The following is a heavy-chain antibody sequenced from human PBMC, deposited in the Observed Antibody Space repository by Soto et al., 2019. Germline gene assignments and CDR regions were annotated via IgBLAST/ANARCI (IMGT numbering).Heavy chain of an antibody. CDR3: ATRSGYGSNGTYYYRGMDV. J-gene: IGHJ6*02. CDR2: IIPIFGTA. V-gene: IGHV1-69*12. CDR1: GGTFSSYA. D-gene: IGHD3-10*01. Sequence: QVQLVQSGAEVKKPGSSVKVSCKASGGTFSSYAISWVRQAPGQGLEWMGGIIPIFGTANYAQKFQGRVTITADESTSTAYMELSSLRSADTAVYDCATRSGYGSNGTYYYRGMDVWGQGTTVTVSS.